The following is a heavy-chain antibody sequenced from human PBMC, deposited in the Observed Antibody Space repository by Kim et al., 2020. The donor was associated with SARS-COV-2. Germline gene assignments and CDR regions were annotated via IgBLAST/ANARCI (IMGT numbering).Heavy chain of an antibody. CDR1: GFTFSSYA. D-gene: IGHD6-19*01. J-gene: IGHJ1*01. Sequence: GGSLRLSCVASGFTFSSYAMSWVRQAPGKGLEWVSHISGSGGSTNSAVSVKGRFAISRDNSKNTLYLQMNSLRAEDTAVYYCAKDSGAVAASAEYFHHWGQGTLVTVSS. V-gene: IGHV3-23*01. CDR3: AKDSGAVAASAEYFHH. CDR2: ISGSGGST.